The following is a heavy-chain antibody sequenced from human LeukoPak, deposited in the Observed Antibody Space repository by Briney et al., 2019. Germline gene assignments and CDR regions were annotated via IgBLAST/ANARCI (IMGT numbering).Heavy chain of an antibody. V-gene: IGHV3-48*03. CDR1: GFTFSSYE. CDR3: ARGAYSSRGRRHVSFDY. Sequence: PGGSLRLSCAASGFTFSSYEMNWVRQAPGKGLEWVSYISSSGSTIYYADSVKGRFTISRDNAKNSLYLQMNSLRAEDTAVYYCARGAYSSRGRRHVSFDYWGQGTLVTVSS. J-gene: IGHJ4*02. D-gene: IGHD6-13*01. CDR2: ISSSGSTI.